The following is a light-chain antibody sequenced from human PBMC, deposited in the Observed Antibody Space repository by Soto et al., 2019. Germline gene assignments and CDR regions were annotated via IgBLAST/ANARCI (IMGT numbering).Light chain of an antibody. CDR2: GNS. V-gene: IGLV1-40*01. J-gene: IGLJ1*01. CDR3: QSYDSSLSGSIV. Sequence: VLTQPPSVSGAPGQRVTISCTGSSSNIGAGYDVHWYQQLPGTAPKLLIYGNSNRPSGVPDRFSGSKSGTSASLAITGLQAEDEADYYCQSYDSSLSGSIVFGTGTKVTVL. CDR1: SSNIGAGYD.